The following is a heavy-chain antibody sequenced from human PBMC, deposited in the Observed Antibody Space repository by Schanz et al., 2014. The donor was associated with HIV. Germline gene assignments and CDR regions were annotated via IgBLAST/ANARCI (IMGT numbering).Heavy chain of an antibody. CDR1: GFTFSTYG. CDR2: ISYDGSNK. J-gene: IGHJ6*02. Sequence: QVQLMESGGGVVQPGRSLRLSCAASGFTFSTYGMHWVRQAPGKGLEWVAFISYDGSNKYYADSVKGRFTISRDNSKNTLYLQMNSLRAEDTAVYYCARVANWDYYGMDVWGRGTTVIVSS. V-gene: IGHV3-30*03. D-gene: IGHD3-16*01. CDR3: ARVANWDYYGMDV.